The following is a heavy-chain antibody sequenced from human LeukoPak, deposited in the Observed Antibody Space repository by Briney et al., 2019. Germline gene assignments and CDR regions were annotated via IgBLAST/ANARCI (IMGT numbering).Heavy chain of an antibody. Sequence: GGSLRLSCAASGFTFSSYSMNWVRQAPGKGLEWVSSISSSSSYIYYADSVKGRFTISRDNSKNSLYLQMNSLRAEDTAVYYCARVNDILTGWSYYFDYWGQGTLVTVSS. D-gene: IGHD3-9*01. CDR2: ISSSSSYI. J-gene: IGHJ4*02. CDR3: ARVNDILTGWSYYFDY. V-gene: IGHV3-21*01. CDR1: GFTFSSYS.